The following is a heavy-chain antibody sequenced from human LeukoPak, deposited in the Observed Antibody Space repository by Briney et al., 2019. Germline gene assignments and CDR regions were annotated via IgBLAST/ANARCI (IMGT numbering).Heavy chain of an antibody. Sequence: SETLFLTCTVSGGSISSYYWSWIRQPPGKGLEWIGYTYYSGNTNCNPSLKSRVTISVDTSKNQFSLKVGSVTAADTAVYYCARVFHDSSGYPFDYWGQGTLVTVSS. CDR3: ARVFHDSSGYPFDY. V-gene: IGHV4-59*01. CDR1: GGSISSYY. CDR2: TYYSGNT. D-gene: IGHD3-22*01. J-gene: IGHJ4*02.